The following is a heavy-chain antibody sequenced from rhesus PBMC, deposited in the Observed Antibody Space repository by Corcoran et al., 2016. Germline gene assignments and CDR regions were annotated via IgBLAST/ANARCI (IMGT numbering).Heavy chain of an antibody. CDR1: GGSISSSY. Sequence: QLQLQESGPGLVKPSETLSVTCAVSGGSISSSYWSWIRQAPGKGLEWIGYIYGSGSITNYNPSLKSRVTLSVDTSKNQLSLKLSSVTTADTAVYYCATGDTAGTVTFFDYWGQGVLVTVSS. D-gene: IGHD5-42*01. CDR2: IYGSGSIT. V-gene: IGHV4-169*02. CDR3: ATGDTAGTVTFFDY. J-gene: IGHJ4*01.